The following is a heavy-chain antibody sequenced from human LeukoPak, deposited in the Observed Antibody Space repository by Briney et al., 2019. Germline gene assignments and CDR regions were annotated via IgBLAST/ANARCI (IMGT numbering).Heavy chain of an antibody. CDR1: GFTFSNYA. CDR3: AKCADSYGNDAFDI. Sequence: GGSLRLSCAASGFTFSNYAMSWVRQAPGKGPEWVSYIRGGGAVTHYAESAKGRFTISRDNPRNTLYLQMNSLRAEDTAVYYCAKCADSYGNDAFDIWGQGTVVTVSS. V-gene: IGHV3-23*01. J-gene: IGHJ3*02. D-gene: IGHD5-18*01. CDR2: IRGGGAVT.